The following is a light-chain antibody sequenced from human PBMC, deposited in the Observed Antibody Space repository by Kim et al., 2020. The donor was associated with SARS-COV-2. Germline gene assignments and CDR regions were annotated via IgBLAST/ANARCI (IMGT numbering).Light chain of an antibody. CDR1: KLGDKY. V-gene: IGLV3-1*01. J-gene: IGLJ3*02. Sequence: VSPGQTASITCSGSKLGDKYAYWYQKKPGQSPVLVIYQHTKRPSGISQRFSGSSSGNTATLPISRAQTMDEADYYCQAWDSSTAVFGGGTQLTVL. CDR2: QHT. CDR3: QAWDSSTAV.